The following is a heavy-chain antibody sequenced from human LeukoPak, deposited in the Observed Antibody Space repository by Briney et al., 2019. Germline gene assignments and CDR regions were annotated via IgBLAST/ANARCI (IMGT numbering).Heavy chain of an antibody. J-gene: IGHJ4*02. Sequence: ASVKVSCKASGYTFTSNAMHWVRQAPGQRPEWMEWINTGNGNTKYSQKFQGRVTISRDTSANTAYMELTSLRSEDTAVYYCARDDCTGGSCPYNYWGQGTLVTVSS. V-gene: IGHV1-3*04. D-gene: IGHD2-15*01. CDR3: ARDDCTGGSCPYNY. CDR1: GYTFTSNA. CDR2: INTGNGNT.